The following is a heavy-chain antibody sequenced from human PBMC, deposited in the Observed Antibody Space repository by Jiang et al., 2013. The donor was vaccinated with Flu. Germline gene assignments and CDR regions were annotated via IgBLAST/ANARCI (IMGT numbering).Heavy chain of an antibody. CDR1: GGSISGHY. CDR3: AKGGYISFDP. V-gene: IGHV4-59*11. CDR2: MYYSGSP. Sequence: GPGLVKPSETLSLTCTVSGGSISGHYWSWIRQPPGKGLEWIAYMYYSGSPNYNPSLKSRVTMSVDTSKNQFSLKVNSVTAADTAVYYCAKGGYISFDPWGQGTLVTVSS. D-gene: IGHD3-16*02. J-gene: IGHJ5*02.